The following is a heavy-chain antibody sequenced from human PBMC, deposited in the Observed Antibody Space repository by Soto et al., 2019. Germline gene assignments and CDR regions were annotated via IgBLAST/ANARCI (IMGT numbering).Heavy chain of an antibody. Sequence: SETLSLTCAVYGGSFSGYYWSWIRQPPGKGLEWIGEINHSGSTNYNPSLKSRVTISVDTSKNQFSLKLSSVTAADTAVYYCARGLPRRTSSSYYYYYMDVWGKGTTVTVSS. CDR3: ARGLPRRTSSSYYYYYMDV. J-gene: IGHJ6*03. CDR2: INHSGST. D-gene: IGHD6-6*01. CDR1: GGSFSGYY. V-gene: IGHV4-34*01.